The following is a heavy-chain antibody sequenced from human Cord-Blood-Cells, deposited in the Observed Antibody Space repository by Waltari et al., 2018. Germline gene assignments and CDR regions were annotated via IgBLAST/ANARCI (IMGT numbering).Heavy chain of an antibody. CDR2: IYYSGIT. CDR3: ARYSSSWYYFDY. V-gene: IGHV4-61*01. D-gene: IGHD6-13*01. CDR1: GGSVSSGSYY. Sequence: QVQLQESGPGLVKPSETLSLTCTVSGGSVSSGSYYWSWIRQPPGKGLEWIGYIYYSGITNYNPSLKSRVTISVDTSKNQFSLKLSSVTAADTAVYYCARYSSSWYYFDYWGQGTLVTVSS. J-gene: IGHJ4*02.